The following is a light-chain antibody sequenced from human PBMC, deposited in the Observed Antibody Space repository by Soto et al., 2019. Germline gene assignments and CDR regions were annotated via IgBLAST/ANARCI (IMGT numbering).Light chain of an antibody. CDR3: SSYTISSTLNV. V-gene: IGLV2-14*01. CDR1: SSDVGGYNY. CDR2: DVS. J-gene: IGLJ1*01. Sequence: QSALTQPASVSGSPGQSITISFTGTSSDVGGYNYVSWYQQHPGKAPKLMIYDVSNRPSGVSNRFSGSKSGNTASLTISGHQAEDEADYYCSSYTISSTLNVFGTGTKLTVL.